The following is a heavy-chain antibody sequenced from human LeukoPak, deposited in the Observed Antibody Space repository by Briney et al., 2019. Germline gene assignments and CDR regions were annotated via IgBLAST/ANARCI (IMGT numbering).Heavy chain of an antibody. CDR2: IVVGSGNT. J-gene: IGHJ6*03. CDR3: AAPSSAMVTYYYYYMDV. D-gene: IGHD5-18*01. CDR1: GFTFTSSA. V-gene: IGHV1-58*01. Sequence: SVKVSCKASGFTFTSSAVQWVRQARGQRLEWIGWIVVGSGNTNYAQKFQERVTITRDMSTSTAYMELSSLRSEDTAAYYCAAPSSAMVTYYYYYMDVWGKGTTVTVSS.